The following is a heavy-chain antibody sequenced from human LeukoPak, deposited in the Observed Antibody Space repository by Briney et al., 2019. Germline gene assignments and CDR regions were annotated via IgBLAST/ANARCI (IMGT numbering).Heavy chain of an antibody. Sequence: SETLSLTCSVSGGSISTYHWNWIRKPPGKGLEWIGYMQSSGISKYNPSLKSRVNIFVDTSKNQFVLNLRSVTASDTAVYYCARDKRHSYGRYFDPWGQGMLVTVSS. CDR2: MQSSGIS. J-gene: IGHJ4*02. V-gene: IGHV4-59*01. CDR1: GGSISTYH. CDR3: ARDKRHSYGRYFDP. D-gene: IGHD5-18*01.